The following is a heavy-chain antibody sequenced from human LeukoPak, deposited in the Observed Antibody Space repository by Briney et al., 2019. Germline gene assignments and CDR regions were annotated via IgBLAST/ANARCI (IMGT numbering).Heavy chain of an antibody. CDR1: GFTLSSHA. J-gene: IGHJ4*02. V-gene: IGHV4-34*01. CDR3: VRLRNYGSGNYYNDF. Sequence: PGGSLRLSCVASGFTLSSHAMSWVRQAPGKGLEWIGEINHSGSTNYNPSLKSRVTISVDTSKNQFSLKLSSVTAADTAVYYCVRLRNYGSGNYYNDFWGQGALVTVSS. CDR2: INHSGST. D-gene: IGHD3-10*01.